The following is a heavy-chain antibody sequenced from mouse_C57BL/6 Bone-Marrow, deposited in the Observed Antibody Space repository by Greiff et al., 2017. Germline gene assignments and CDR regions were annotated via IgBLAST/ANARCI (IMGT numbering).Heavy chain of an antibody. V-gene: IGHV5-6*01. CDR1: GFTLSSYG. CDR2: ITSGGSYT. CDR3: ATSVPRYWDV. Sequence: ELNLVESGGDLVKPGGSLTLSCAASGFTLSSYGMSWVRQTPDKRLEWVATITSGGSYTYYPDSVKGRYTISRDNAKNNLYLQMSSQNSEDTAMDNCATSVPRYWDVWGTGTTVSVAA. J-gene: IGHJ1*03. D-gene: IGHD1-1*01.